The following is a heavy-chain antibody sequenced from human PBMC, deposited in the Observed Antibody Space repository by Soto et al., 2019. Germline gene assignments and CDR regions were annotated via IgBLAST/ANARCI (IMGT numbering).Heavy chain of an antibody. V-gene: IGHV4-59*01. CDR3: ARVGLTIFGVVIIPVYMDV. CDR1: GGSISSYY. Sequence: PSETLSLTCTGSGGSISSYYWSWIRQPPGKGLEWIGYIYYSGSTNYNPSLKSRVTISVDTSKNQFSLKLSSVTAADTAVYYCARVGLTIFGVVIIPVYMDVWGKGTTVTVSS. D-gene: IGHD3-3*01. CDR2: IYYSGST. J-gene: IGHJ6*03.